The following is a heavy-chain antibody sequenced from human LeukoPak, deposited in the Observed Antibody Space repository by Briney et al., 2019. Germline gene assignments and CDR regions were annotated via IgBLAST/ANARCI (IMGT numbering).Heavy chain of an antibody. Sequence: ASVKVSCKASGGTFSSYGISWVRQAPGQGLEWMGWISAYNGNTDYAQKLQGRVTMTEDTSTDTAYMELSSLRSEDTAVYYCATLYGAGYFDYWGQGPLVTVSS. CDR3: ATLYGAGYFDY. J-gene: IGHJ4*02. D-gene: IGHD3-10*01. CDR1: GGTFSSYG. V-gene: IGHV1-18*01. CDR2: ISAYNGNT.